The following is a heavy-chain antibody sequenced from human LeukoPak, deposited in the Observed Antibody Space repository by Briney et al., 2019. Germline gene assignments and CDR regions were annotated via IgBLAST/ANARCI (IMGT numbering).Heavy chain of an antibody. Sequence: SCKASGFTFSSYGMHWVRQAPGKGLEWVAVIWYDGSNKYYADSVKGRFTISRDNSKNTLYLQMNSLRAEDTAVYYCARVTGYSSSWFDYWGQGTLVTVSS. D-gene: IGHD6-13*01. CDR1: GFTFSSYG. CDR3: ARVTGYSSSWFDY. J-gene: IGHJ4*02. V-gene: IGHV3-33*01. CDR2: IWYDGSNK.